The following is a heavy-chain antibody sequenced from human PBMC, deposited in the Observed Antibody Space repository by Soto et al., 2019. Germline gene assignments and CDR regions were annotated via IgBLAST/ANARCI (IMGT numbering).Heavy chain of an antibody. Sequence: QVQLVQSGAEVKKPGSSVKVSCKASGGTFSSYAISWVRQAPGQGLEWMGGIIPIFGTANYAQKFQGRVTITADESTCTAYVELSSLRSEDTAVYYCAREVAARPRAEYFQHWGQGTLVTVSS. CDR3: AREVAARPRAEYFQH. D-gene: IGHD6-6*01. CDR2: IIPIFGTA. J-gene: IGHJ1*01. V-gene: IGHV1-69*01. CDR1: GGTFSSYA.